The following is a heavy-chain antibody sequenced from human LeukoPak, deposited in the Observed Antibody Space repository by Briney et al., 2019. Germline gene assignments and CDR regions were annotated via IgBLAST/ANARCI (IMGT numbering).Heavy chain of an antibody. CDR1: GFTFSTYA. V-gene: IGHV3-23*01. CDR3: ARDRIAGTSPKMDY. CDR2: VSGLGGDT. Sequence: AGGSLRLSCAASGFTFSTYAISWVRQAPGKGLEWVSDVSGLGGDTFYADSVKGRFTISRDNSKNTLYLQMNSLGAEDTALYYCARDRIAGTSPKMDYWGQGVLVTVSS. J-gene: IGHJ4*02. D-gene: IGHD1-7*01.